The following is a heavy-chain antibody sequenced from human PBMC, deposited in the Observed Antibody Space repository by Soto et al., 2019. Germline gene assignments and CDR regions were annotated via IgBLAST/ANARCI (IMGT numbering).Heavy chain of an antibody. CDR2: IIPIFGTA. D-gene: IGHD6-19*01. J-gene: IGHJ4*01. Sequence: SVKVSCKASGGTFSSYAISWVRQAPGQGLEWMGGIIPIFGTANYAQKFQGRVTITADESTSTAYMELSSLRSEDTAVYYCARGVRLGSGWQPFDYWGQEPWSPS. V-gene: IGHV1-69*13. CDR1: GGTFSSYA. CDR3: ARGVRLGSGWQPFDY.